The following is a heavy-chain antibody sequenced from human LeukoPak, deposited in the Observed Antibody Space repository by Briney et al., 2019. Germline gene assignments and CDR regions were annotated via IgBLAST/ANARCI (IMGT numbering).Heavy chain of an antibody. CDR3: ARGRLSTVVSPLWD. V-gene: IGHV1-46*01. Sequence: ASVKVSCKAFGYTFISYYMNWGRQAPGQGLEWMGIINPSGGSTSYAQKFQGRVTMTRDTSTSTVYMELSSLRSEDTAVYYCARGRLSTVVSPLWDWGQGTLVTVSS. CDR2: INPSGGST. D-gene: IGHD4-23*01. CDR1: GYTFISYY. J-gene: IGHJ4*02.